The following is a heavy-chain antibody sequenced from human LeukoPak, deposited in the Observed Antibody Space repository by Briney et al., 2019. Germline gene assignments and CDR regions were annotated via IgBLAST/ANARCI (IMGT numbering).Heavy chain of an antibody. CDR2: VGDTGRAK. CDR1: GFTFSSHG. Sequence: GGSLRLSCAASGFTFSSHGMHWVRQAPGKGLEWVAVVGDTGRAKFYADSVRGRFTISRENSKNTLYLELNSLRDEDTAVYYCAREATWGNWYFDLWGRGALVAVCS. V-gene: IGHV3-30*03. D-gene: IGHD3-16*01. CDR3: AREATWGNWYFDL. J-gene: IGHJ2*01.